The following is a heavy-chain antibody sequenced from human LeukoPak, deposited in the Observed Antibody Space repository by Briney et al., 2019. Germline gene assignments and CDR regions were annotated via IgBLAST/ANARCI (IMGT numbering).Heavy chain of an antibody. CDR1: GYNFTSYW. Sequence: GESLKISCEASGYNFTSYWIGWVRQMPGKGLEWMGVIYPGDSDTRYSPSFQGQVTISADKSISTAYLQWSSLKASDTAMYYCAKTTESYYYDSIGSNWFDPWGQGTQVTVSS. CDR2: IYPGDSDT. V-gene: IGHV5-51*01. J-gene: IGHJ5*02. D-gene: IGHD3-22*01. CDR3: AKTTESYYYDSIGSNWFDP.